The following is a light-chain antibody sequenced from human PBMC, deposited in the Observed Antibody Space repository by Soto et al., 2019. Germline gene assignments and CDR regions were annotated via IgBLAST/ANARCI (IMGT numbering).Light chain of an antibody. CDR1: QNVNSNH. V-gene: IGKV3-20*01. J-gene: IGKJ1*01. CDR2: GPS. CDR3: NQFGRSPQT. Sequence: EIVLTQSPGTLSFSPGDRATLSCRASQNVNSNHIAWYQQKPGQAPRLLIYGPSSRATGIPERFSGSGSGKDFTLTISRLEPEDFAVYFCNQFGRSPQTFGHGHKVEI.